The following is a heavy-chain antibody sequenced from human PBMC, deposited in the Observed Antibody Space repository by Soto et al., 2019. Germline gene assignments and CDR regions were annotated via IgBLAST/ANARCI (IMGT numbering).Heavy chain of an antibody. J-gene: IGHJ6*03. CDR1: GGSISSYY. D-gene: IGHD2-8*01. V-gene: IGHV4-59*01. Sequence: NPSETLSLTCTVSGGSISSYYWSWIRQPPGKGLEWIGYIYYSGSTNYNPSLKSRVTISVDTSKNQFSLKLSSVTAADTAVYYCAREGYHYCTNGVCYGYYYMDVWGKGTTVTVAS. CDR3: AREGYHYCTNGVCYGYYYMDV. CDR2: IYYSGST.